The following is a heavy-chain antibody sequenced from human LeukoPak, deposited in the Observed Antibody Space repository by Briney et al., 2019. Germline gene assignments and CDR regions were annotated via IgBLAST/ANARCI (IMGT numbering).Heavy chain of an antibody. CDR2: ISSNGGST. CDR1: GFTFSNYA. V-gene: IGHV3-64D*06. CDR3: VKFERGSGNFDAFDI. D-gene: IGHD3-10*01. Sequence: GGSLRLSCAASGFTFSNYAMHWVRQAPGKGLEYVSVISSNGGSTYYADSVKGRFTISRDNSKNTLYLQMSSLRAEDTAVYYCVKFERGSGNFDAFDIWGQGTMVTVSS. J-gene: IGHJ3*02.